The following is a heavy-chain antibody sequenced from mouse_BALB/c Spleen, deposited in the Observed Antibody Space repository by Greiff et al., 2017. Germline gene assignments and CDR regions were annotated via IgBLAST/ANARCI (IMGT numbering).Heavy chain of an antibody. J-gene: IGHJ3*01. CDR1: GYTFTSYW. Sequence: VKLQESGAELVRPGASVKLSCKASGYTFTSYWMQWVKQRPGQGLEWIGAIYPGDGDTRYTQKFKGKATLTADKSSSTAYMQLSSLASEDSAVYYCARWSYDGYYAAYWGQGTLVTVSA. CDR2: IYPGDGDT. D-gene: IGHD2-3*01. V-gene: IGHV1-87*01. CDR3: ARWSYDGYYAAY.